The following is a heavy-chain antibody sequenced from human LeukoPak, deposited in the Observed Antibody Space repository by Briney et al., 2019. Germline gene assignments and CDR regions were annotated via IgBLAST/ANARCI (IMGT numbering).Heavy chain of an antibody. D-gene: IGHD2-15*01. CDR2: ISGSGGST. CDR3: AKDQTSIVVVVAATGFDY. Sequence: GGSLRLSCAASGFTFSSYAMSWVRQAPGKGLEWVSAISGSGGSTYYADSVKGRFTISRDNSKNTLYLQMNSLRAEDTAVYYCAKDQTSIVVVVAATGFDYWGQGTLVTVSS. J-gene: IGHJ4*02. V-gene: IGHV3-23*01. CDR1: GFTFSSYA.